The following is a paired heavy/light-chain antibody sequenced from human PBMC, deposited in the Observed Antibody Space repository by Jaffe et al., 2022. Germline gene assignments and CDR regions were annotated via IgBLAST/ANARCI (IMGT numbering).Light chain of an antibody. V-gene: IGKV4-1*01. Sequence: DIVMTQSPDSLAVSLGERATINCKSSQSVLYSSNNKNYLAWYQQKPGQPPKLLIYWASTRESGVPDRFSGSGSGTDFTLTISSLQAEDVAVYYCQQYYSTPPGFGQGTRLEIK. CDR1: QSVLYSSNNKNY. J-gene: IGKJ5*01. CDR2: WAS. CDR3: QQYYSTPPG.
Heavy chain of an antibody. V-gene: IGHV4-34*01. J-gene: IGHJ3*02. Sequence: QVQLQQWGAGLLKPSETLSLTCAVYGGSFSGYYWSWIRQPPGKGLEWIGEINHSGSTNYNPSLKSRVTISVDTSKNQFSLKLSSVTAADTAVYYCARGLILLWFRDPRGGLAFDIWGQGTMVTVSS. CDR1: GGSFSGYY. D-gene: IGHD3-10*01. CDR3: ARGLILLWFRDPRGGLAFDI. CDR2: INHSGST.